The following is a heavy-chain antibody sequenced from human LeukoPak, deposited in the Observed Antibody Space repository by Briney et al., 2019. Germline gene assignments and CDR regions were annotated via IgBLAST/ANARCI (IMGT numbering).Heavy chain of an antibody. CDR3: ARDSSSTSPRPAGTNWFDP. CDR2: TYYRSKWYN. J-gene: IGHJ5*02. Sequence: SQTLSLTCAISGDSVSSNSAAWNWIRQSPSRGPEWLGRTYYRSKWYNDYAVSVKSRITINPDTSKNQFSLQLNSVTPEDTAVYYCARDSSSTSPRPAGTNWFDPWGQGTLVTVSS. D-gene: IGHD2-2*01. CDR1: GDSVSSNSAA. V-gene: IGHV6-1*01.